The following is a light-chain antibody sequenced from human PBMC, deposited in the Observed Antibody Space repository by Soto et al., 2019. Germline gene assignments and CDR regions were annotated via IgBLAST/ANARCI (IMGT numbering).Light chain of an antibody. J-gene: IGKJ5*01. CDR1: QSVSSSY. CDR2: GAS. Sequence: EIVLTQSPGTLSLSPGERATLSCRASQSVSSSYLAWYQQKPGQAPRLLIYGASSRATGIPDRFSGGGSGTDFTLTISRLEAEDFAVYYCQQYGNLPYTFGQGTRLEIK. V-gene: IGKV3-20*01. CDR3: QQYGNLPYT.